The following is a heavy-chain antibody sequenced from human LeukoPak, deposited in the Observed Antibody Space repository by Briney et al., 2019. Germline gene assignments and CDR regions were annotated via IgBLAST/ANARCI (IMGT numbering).Heavy chain of an antibody. CDR2: ISYDGSNK. Sequence: GGSLRLSCAASGFTFSSYAMHWVRQAPGKGLEWVAVISYDGSNKYYADSVKGRFTISRDNSKNTLYLQMNSLRAEDTAVYYCARDFSDRDAFDIWSQGTMVTVSS. J-gene: IGHJ3*02. V-gene: IGHV3-30-3*01. CDR1: GFTFSSYA. CDR3: ARDFSDRDAFDI. D-gene: IGHD2/OR15-2a*01.